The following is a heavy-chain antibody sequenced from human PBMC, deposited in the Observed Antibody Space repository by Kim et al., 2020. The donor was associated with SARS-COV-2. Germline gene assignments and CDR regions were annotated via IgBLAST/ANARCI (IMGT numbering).Heavy chain of an antibody. V-gene: IGHV3-53*01. CDR1: GFTVSSNF. CDR3: ARYVDCLVGSCSSDDAFD. Sequence: GGSLRLSCAASGFTVSSNFMSWICQAPGKGLEYISIIYGDGRTYYADSVKGRFTISRDNSQNTLYLQMNSLSADDTAVYYCARYVDCLVGSCSSDDAFD. D-gene: IGHD2-15*01. CDR2: IYGDGRT. J-gene: IGHJ3*02.